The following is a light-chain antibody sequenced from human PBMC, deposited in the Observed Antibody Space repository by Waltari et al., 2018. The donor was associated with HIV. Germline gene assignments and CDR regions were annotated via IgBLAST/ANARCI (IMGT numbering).Light chain of an antibody. CDR2: SNN. CDR3: LSYDGRLSEV. J-gene: IGLJ1*01. CDR1: RSHLGAGYD. V-gene: IGLV1-40*01. Sequence: QSVLTQPPSVSGAPGQWISISCTGSRSHLGAGYDVHWYQQLPGAAPKLLIYSNNNRPSGVPARFSGSKSGTSASLTITGLQTEDEADYYCLSYDGRLSEVFGTGTKVSVL.